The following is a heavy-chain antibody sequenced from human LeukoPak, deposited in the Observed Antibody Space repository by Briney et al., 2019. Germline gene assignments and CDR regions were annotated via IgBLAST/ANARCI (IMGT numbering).Heavy chain of an antibody. D-gene: IGHD2-2*01. CDR3: ARGCSSTSCSGWFDP. J-gene: IGHJ5*02. CDR2: IKQDGSEK. Sequence: GGSLRLSCAASGFTFGSYWMTWVRQAPGKGLEWVANIKQDGSEKNYVDSVKGRFTISRDNAKNSLDLQMGSLRAEDTAIYYCARGCSSTSCSGWFDPWGQGTLVTVSS. V-gene: IGHV3-7*01. CDR1: GFTFGSYW.